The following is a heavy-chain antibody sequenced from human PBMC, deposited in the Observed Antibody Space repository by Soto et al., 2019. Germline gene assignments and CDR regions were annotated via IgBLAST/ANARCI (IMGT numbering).Heavy chain of an antibody. CDR3: TTLFGLLDAFDI. J-gene: IGHJ3*02. D-gene: IGHD2-21*01. CDR1: GFTFSNAW. Sequence: GGSLRLSCAASGFTFSNAWMSWVRQAPGKGLEWVGRIKSKTDGGTTDYAAPVKGRFTISRDDSKNTLNLQMNSLKTEDTAVYYYTTLFGLLDAFDIWGQGTLVTVSS. V-gene: IGHV3-15*01. CDR2: IKSKTDGGTT.